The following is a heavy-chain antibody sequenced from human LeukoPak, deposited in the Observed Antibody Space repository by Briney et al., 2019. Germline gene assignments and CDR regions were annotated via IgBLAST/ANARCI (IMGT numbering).Heavy chain of an antibody. CDR2: ISYDGSNK. J-gene: IGHJ4*02. CDR3: AKDSWGEQQLNPHFDY. D-gene: IGHD6-13*01. CDR1: GSTFSSYG. V-gene: IGHV3-30*18. Sequence: GGSLRLSCAASGSTFSSYGMHWVRQAPGKGLEWVAVISYDGSNKYYADSVKGRFTISRDNSKNTLYLQMNSLRAEDTAVYYCAKDSWGEQQLNPHFDYWGQGTLVTVSS.